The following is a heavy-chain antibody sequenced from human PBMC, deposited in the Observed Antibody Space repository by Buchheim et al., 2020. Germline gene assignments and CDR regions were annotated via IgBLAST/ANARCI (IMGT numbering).Heavy chain of an antibody. J-gene: IGHJ5*02. V-gene: IGHV4-39*01. CDR1: GGSISSGSYY. D-gene: IGHD3-3*01. CDR3: ARLLYDFWSGYYLTP. Sequence: QLQLQESGPGLVKPSETLSLTCTVSGGSISSGSYYWGWIRQPPGKGLEWIGSIYYSGSTYYNPSLKSRVTISVDTSKNQFSLKLSSVTAADTAVYYCARLLYDFWSGYYLTPWGQGTL. CDR2: IYYSGST.